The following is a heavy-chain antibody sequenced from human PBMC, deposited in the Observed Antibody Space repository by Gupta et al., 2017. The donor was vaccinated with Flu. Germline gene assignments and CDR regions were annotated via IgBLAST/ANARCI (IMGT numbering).Heavy chain of an antibody. V-gene: IGHV3-11*01. J-gene: IGHJ6*02. Sequence: RQAPGKGLEWVSYISTSDNTISYADSVRGRFTISRDNAKNSLYLQVNSLRAEDTAVYYCARAYSSGWTPFMDVWGQGTMVTVSS. CDR2: ISTSDNTI. CDR3: ARAYSSGWTPFMDV. D-gene: IGHD6-19*01.